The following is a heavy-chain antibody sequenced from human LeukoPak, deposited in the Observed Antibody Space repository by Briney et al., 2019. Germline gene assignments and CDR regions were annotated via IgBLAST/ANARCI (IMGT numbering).Heavy chain of an antibody. J-gene: IGHJ4*02. CDR3: ARRLYYGSGSYDY. CDR1: GGSISSSNYY. Sequence: SETLSLTCTVSGGSISSSNYYWGWIRQPPGRGLEWIGTIYYSGSTYYNPSLKSRVTISVDTSKNQFSLKLSPVTAADTAVYYCARRLYYGSGSYDYWGQGTLVTVSS. CDR2: IYYSGST. V-gene: IGHV4-39*01. D-gene: IGHD3-10*01.